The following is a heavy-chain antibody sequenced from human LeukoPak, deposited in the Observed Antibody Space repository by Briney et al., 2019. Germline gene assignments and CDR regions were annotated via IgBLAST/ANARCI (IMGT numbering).Heavy chain of an antibody. CDR2: INTNTGNP. D-gene: IGHD6-13*01. CDR3: ARLTNLPGYSRKTLLDY. J-gene: IGHJ4*02. Sequence: GASVKVSCDASGYTFTSYAMNWVRQAPGQGLEWMGWINTNTGNPTYAQGFTGRFVFSLDTSVSTAYLQISSLKAEDTAVYYCARLTNLPGYSRKTLLDYWGQGTLVTVSS. V-gene: IGHV7-4-1*02. CDR1: GYTFTSYA.